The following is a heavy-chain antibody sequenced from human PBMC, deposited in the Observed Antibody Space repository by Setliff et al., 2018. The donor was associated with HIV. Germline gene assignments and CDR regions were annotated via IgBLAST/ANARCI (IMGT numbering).Heavy chain of an antibody. CDR3: AATYCRGGGRDCPQMYDY. Sequence: PSETLSLTCAIYGGSFSGNYWSWIRQPPGKGLEWIGEINYSGTTNNNPFLKSRVTISVDTSKKQFSLKLNSVTAADSAIYYCAATYCRGGGRDCPQMYDYLGQGSLVTVSS. D-gene: IGHD2-15*01. J-gene: IGHJ4*02. CDR1: GGSFSGNY. V-gene: IGHV4-34*01. CDR2: INYSGTT.